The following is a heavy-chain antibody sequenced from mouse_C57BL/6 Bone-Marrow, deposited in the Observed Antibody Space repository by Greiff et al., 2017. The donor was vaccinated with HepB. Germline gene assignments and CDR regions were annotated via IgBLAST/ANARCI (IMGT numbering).Heavy chain of an antibody. CDR2: ISSGSSTI. Sequence: EVNLVESGGGLVKPGGSLKLSCAASGFTFSDYGMHWVRQAPEKGLEWVAYISSGSSTIYYADTVKGRFTISRDNAKNTLFLQMTSLRSEDTAMYYCAREGLRRSNFDVWGTGTTVTVSS. CDR1: GFTFSDYG. CDR3: AREGLRRSNFDV. V-gene: IGHV5-17*01. J-gene: IGHJ1*03. D-gene: IGHD2-4*01.